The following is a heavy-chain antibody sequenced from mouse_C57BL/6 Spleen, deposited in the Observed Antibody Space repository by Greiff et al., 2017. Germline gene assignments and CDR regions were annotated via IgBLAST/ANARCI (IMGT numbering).Heavy chain of an antibody. J-gene: IGHJ4*01. CDR2: IHPNSGST. V-gene: IGHV1-64*01. Sequence: QVQLQQPGAELVKPGASVKLSCKASGYTFTSYWMHWVKQRPGQGLEWIGMIHPNSGSTNYNEKFKSKATLTVDKSSSTAYMQLSSLTSEDSAVYYCARFITTVSSRAYDMDYWGQGTSVTVSS. CDR3: ARFITTVSSRAYDMDY. D-gene: IGHD1-1*01. CDR1: GYTFTSYW.